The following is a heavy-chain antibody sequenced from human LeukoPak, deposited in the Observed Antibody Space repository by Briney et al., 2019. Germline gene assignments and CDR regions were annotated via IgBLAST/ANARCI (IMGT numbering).Heavy chain of an antibody. Sequence: GGSLRLSCTPSGFTFSSYGMYWVRQAPGKGLERVAFIRYDGSNKHYADSVKGRFTISRDNAKHSLYLQMNSLRAEDTAVYYCTREDKWNDVGLDTWGKGTLVTVSS. V-gene: IGHV3-30*02. J-gene: IGHJ5*02. CDR3: TREDKWNDVGLDT. CDR2: IRYDGSNK. CDR1: GFTFSSYG. D-gene: IGHD1-20*01.